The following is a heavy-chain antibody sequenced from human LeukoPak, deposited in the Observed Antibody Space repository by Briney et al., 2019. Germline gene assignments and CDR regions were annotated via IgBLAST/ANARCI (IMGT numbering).Heavy chain of an antibody. V-gene: IGHV3-53*01. CDR3: TRDQMNY. Sequence: GGSLRLSCTASEFTVSRSYMLWVRQAPGKGLAWVSLTFSNGDTHYADSVKGRFTISRDTSKNTVSLQMNSLRVEDTAMYYCTRDQMNYWGQGTLVTVSS. D-gene: IGHD5-24*01. J-gene: IGHJ4*02. CDR2: TFSNGDT. CDR1: EFTVSRSY.